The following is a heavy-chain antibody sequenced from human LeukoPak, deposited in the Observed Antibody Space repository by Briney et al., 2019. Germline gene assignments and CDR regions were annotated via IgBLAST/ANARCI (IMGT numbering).Heavy chain of an antibody. CDR2: IYYSGGT. D-gene: IGHD6-13*01. CDR3: ARDLSRKSSSWYFDY. J-gene: IGHJ4*02. Sequence: PSETLSLTCTVSGGSISSGDYYWSWIRQPPGKGLEWIGYIYYSGGTYYNPSLKSRVTISVDTSKNQFSLKLSSVTAADTAVYYCARDLSRKSSSWYFDYWGQGTLVTVSS. CDR1: GGSISSGDYY. V-gene: IGHV4-30-4*08.